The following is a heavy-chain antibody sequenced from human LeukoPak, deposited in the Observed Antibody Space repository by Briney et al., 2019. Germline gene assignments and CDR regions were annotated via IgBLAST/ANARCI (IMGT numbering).Heavy chain of an antibody. D-gene: IGHD1-1*01. CDR2: IWYDGSNK. Sequence: PGGSLRLSCAASGFTFTGYGMHWVRQAPGKGLEWVAVIWYDGSNKCYADSVKGRFTISRDNPKNTLYLQMNSLRAEDLAVYYCARDLGGTTSGIDYWGQGTLVTVSS. J-gene: IGHJ4*02. V-gene: IGHV3-33*01. CDR3: ARDLGGTTSGIDY. CDR1: GFTFTGYG.